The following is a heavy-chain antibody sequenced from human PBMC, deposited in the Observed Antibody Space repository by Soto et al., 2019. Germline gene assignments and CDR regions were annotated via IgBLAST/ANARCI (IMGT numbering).Heavy chain of an antibody. CDR3: ANSGIAVAGTWDYYYGMDV. CDR2: ICGGGGST. CDR1: GCTVSGYG. Sequence: GGSLRPSCAASGCTVSGYGMHWVGQAPGKGLEWVSAICGGGGSTYYADSVKGRFTISRDNSKNTLYLQMNSLRAEDTAVYYCANSGIAVAGTWDYYYGMDVWGQGTTVTVSS. V-gene: IGHV3-23*01. J-gene: IGHJ6*02. D-gene: IGHD6-19*01.